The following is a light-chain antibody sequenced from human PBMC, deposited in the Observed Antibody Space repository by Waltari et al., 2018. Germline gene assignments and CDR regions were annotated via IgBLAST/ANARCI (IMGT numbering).Light chain of an antibody. V-gene: IGLV2-14*03. J-gene: IGLJ2*01. Sequence: QSALTQPAPVPGPPGRPLPLPCSGPRRPVGPHKYVSWSQQHPGKAPKLMIYDVSNRPSGVSNRFSGSKSGNTASLTVSGLQTEDEADYYCSSFTSDTTVVFGGGTKLTVL. CDR3: SSFTSDTTVV. CDR2: DVS. CDR1: RRPVGPHKY.